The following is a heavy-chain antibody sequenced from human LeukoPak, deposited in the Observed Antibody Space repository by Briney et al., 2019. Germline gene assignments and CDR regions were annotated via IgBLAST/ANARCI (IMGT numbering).Heavy chain of an antibody. Sequence: GGSLRLSCAASGFTVTSNYMNWVRQAPGKGLEWVAVISYDGSDKFYADSVKGRFTISRDSSKNTLYLQMNSLRPEDTAVYYCARARPSMWIDYWGQGTLVTVSS. J-gene: IGHJ4*02. CDR3: ARARPSMWIDY. D-gene: IGHD5-12*01. CDR2: ISYDGSDK. V-gene: IGHV3-30*03. CDR1: GFTVTSNY.